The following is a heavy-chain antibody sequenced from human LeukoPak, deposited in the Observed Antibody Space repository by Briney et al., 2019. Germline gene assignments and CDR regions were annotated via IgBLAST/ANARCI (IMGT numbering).Heavy chain of an antibody. V-gene: IGHV4-59*01. CDR2: VSYSGTT. CDR3: ARESNGPFSHLDS. Sequence: PSETLSLTCTVSGASISSYYWDWIRQPPGKGLEWIGYVSYSGTTNYNPSLRGRVTISVDTSKNQFSLNLSAVTAADTAVYYCARESNGPFSHLDSWGQGTLVTVS. D-gene: IGHD3-3*01. CDR1: GASISSYY. J-gene: IGHJ4*02.